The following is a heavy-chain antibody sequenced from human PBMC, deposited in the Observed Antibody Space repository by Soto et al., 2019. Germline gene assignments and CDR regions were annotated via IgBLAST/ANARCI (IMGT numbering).Heavy chain of an antibody. CDR1: GFTFSSYG. Sequence: PGGSLRLSCAASGFTFSSYGMHWVRQAPGKGLEWVAVISYDGSNKYYADSVKGRFTISRDNSKNTLYLQMNSLRAEDTAVYYCAKVXYCGGDCYSDVAGGMDVWGQGTTVTVSS. J-gene: IGHJ6*02. CDR2: ISYDGSNK. V-gene: IGHV3-30*18. D-gene: IGHD2-21*02. CDR3: AKVXYCGGDCYSDVAGGMDV.